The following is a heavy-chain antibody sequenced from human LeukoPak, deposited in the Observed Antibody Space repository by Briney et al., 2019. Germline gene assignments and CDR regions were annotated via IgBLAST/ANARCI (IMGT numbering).Heavy chain of an antibody. Sequence: GGSLRLSCAVSGFTFSSYWMTWVRQAPGKGLEWVANIKQDGSEKYYVDSVKGLFTNSRDNAKNSLYLQMNSLRAEDRAVSHCARIFFSGYDLYFDYWGQGTLVTVSS. D-gene: IGHD5-12*01. CDR2: IKQDGSEK. J-gene: IGHJ4*02. V-gene: IGHV3-7*01. CDR3: ARIFFSGYDLYFDY. CDR1: GFTFSSYW.